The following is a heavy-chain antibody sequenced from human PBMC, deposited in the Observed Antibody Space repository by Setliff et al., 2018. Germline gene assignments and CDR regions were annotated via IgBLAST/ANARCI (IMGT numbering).Heavy chain of an antibody. J-gene: IGHJ4*02. D-gene: IGHD3-10*01. V-gene: IGHV4-34*01. CDR3: ARQPSSGSYYNPRPYYFDF. CDR2: INHSGST. CDR1: GGSFSGYY. Sequence: SETLSLTCAVYGGSFSGYYWSWIRQPPGKGLEWIGEINHSGSTNYNPSLKSRVTISVDTSKNQFSLKLSSVTAADTAVYYCARQPSSGSYYNPRPYYFDFWGQGTLVTVSS.